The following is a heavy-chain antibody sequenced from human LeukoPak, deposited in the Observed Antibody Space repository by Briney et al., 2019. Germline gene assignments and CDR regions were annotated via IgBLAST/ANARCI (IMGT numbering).Heavy chain of an antibody. CDR2: IKQDGSER. CDR1: GFTFSNYW. J-gene: IGHJ4*02. CDR3: VRDWGDSGDY. V-gene: IGHV3-7*01. Sequence: GGSLRLSCAASGFTFSNYWMTWVRQAPGTGLEWVANIKQDGSERFYVDSVKGRFTRSRDNAKNSLYLQMNSLRTEDTAVYYCVRDWGDSGDYWGQGTLVTVSS. D-gene: IGHD2-21*02.